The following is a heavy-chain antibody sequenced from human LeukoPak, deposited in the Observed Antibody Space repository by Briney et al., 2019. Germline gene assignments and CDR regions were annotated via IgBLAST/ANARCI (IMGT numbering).Heavy chain of an antibody. CDR1: GFTFSSYG. D-gene: IGHD1-1*01. V-gene: IGHV3-23*01. CDR2: ISATGGTT. J-gene: IGHJ6*03. Sequence: GGSLRLSCAASGFTFSSYGMSWVRQAPGKGLEWVSAISATGGTTFYADSVKGRFTISRDNAQNSLYLQMNSLRVEDTAIYYCARDPYNGAYSEGYYYYYMDVWGKGTTVTVSS. CDR3: ARDPYNGAYSEGYYYYYMDV.